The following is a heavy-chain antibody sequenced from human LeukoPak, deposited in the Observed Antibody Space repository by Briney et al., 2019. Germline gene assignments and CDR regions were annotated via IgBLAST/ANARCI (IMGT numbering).Heavy chain of an antibody. CDR2: IYHSGST. Sequence: PSETLSLTCTVSGYSISSGYYWGWIRQPPGKGLEWIGSIYHSGSTYYNPSLKSRVTISVDTSKNQFSLKLSSVTAADTAVYYCARVGQWLVRSNWFDPWGQGTLVTVSS. CDR1: GYSISSGYY. CDR3: ARVGQWLVRSNWFDP. D-gene: IGHD6-19*01. J-gene: IGHJ5*02. V-gene: IGHV4-38-2*02.